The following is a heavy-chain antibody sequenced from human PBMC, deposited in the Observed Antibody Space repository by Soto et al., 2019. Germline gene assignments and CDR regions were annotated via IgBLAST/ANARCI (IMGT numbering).Heavy chain of an antibody. CDR1: GGSIRGSNSF. CDR3: ARDRYCSSAGCYSATYYHYGMDV. J-gene: IGHJ6*02. CDR2: IFYSGKT. Sequence: SETLSLTCTVSGGSIRGSNSFWDWIRQSPGKEQEWIGNIFYSGKTYYNPSLKSRVTISVDTSKNQFSLKLSSVTAADTAVYYCARDRYCSSAGCYSATYYHYGMDVWGQGTTVTVSS. D-gene: IGHD2-2*01. V-gene: IGHV4-39*07.